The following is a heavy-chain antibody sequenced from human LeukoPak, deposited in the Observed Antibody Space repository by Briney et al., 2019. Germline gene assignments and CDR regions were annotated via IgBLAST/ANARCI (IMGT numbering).Heavy chain of an antibody. CDR3: VRDLDQNDFWSGYWPDAFDS. CDR1: GFTFSSYG. J-gene: IGHJ3*02. V-gene: IGHV3-33*01. D-gene: IGHD3-3*01. Sequence: PGRSLRLSCAASGFTFSSYGMHWVRQAPGKGLEWVAVIWHDGTNEYYLNSVRGRFIISRDNSRNTVYLQMNSLRAEDTAVYYCVRDLDQNDFWSGYWPDAFDSWGQGTMVFVSS. CDR2: IWHDGTNE.